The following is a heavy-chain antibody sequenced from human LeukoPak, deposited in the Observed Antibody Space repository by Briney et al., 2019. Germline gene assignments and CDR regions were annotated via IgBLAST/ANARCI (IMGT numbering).Heavy chain of an antibody. CDR3: ALAGFLEWLSGPFDY. J-gene: IGHJ4*02. CDR1: GGTFSSYA. CDR2: IIPIFGTA. V-gene: IGHV1-69*13. D-gene: IGHD3-3*01. Sequence: SVKVSCKASGGTFSSYAISWVRQAPGQGLEWMGGIIPIFGTANYAQKFQGRVTITAGESTSTAYMELSSLRSEDTAVYYCALAGFLEWLSGPFDYWGQGTLVTVSS.